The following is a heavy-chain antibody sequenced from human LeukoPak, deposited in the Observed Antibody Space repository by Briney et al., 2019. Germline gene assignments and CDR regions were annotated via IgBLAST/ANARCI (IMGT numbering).Heavy chain of an antibody. CDR2: IYYSGST. Sequence: SETLSLTCTVSGGSISSNSYYWGWIRQPPGKGLEWIGSIYYSGSTYYNPSLKSRVTISVDTSKNQFSLKLSSVTAADTAVYYCAREGGYSYGYSAFDIWGQGTMVTVSS. V-gene: IGHV4-39*07. CDR1: GGSISSNSYY. J-gene: IGHJ3*02. CDR3: AREGGYSYGYSAFDI. D-gene: IGHD5-18*01.